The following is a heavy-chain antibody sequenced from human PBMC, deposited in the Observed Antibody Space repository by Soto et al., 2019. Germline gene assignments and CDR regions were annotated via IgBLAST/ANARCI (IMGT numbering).Heavy chain of an antibody. Sequence: GASVKVSCKASGYTFTRSGISWVRQATGQGLEWMGWMNPNSGNTGYAQKFQGRVTMTRNTSISTAYMELSSLRSEDTAVYYCASPARNYDFWSGYSFDIWGQGTMVTVSS. J-gene: IGHJ3*02. CDR2: MNPNSGNT. CDR1: GYTFTRSG. V-gene: IGHV1-8*01. CDR3: ASPARNYDFWSGYSFDI. D-gene: IGHD3-3*01.